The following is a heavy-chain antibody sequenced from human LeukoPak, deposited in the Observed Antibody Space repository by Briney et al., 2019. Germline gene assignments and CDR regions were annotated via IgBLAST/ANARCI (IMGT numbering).Heavy chain of an antibody. Sequence: GGSLRLSCAASGFTFSSHGMSWVRQAPGKGLEWVSAISGSGGSTYYADSVKGRFTISRDNSKNALYLQMNSLRAEDTAVYYCAKCILTGYYKGYMDVWGKGTTVTISS. V-gene: IGHV3-23*01. J-gene: IGHJ6*03. CDR3: AKCILTGYYKGYMDV. CDR2: ISGSGGST. D-gene: IGHD3-9*01. CDR1: GFTFSSHG.